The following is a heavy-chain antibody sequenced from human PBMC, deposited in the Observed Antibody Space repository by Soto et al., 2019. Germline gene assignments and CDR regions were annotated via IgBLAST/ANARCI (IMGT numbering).Heavy chain of an antibody. J-gene: IGHJ5*02. V-gene: IGHV1-8*01. CDR1: GYTFTSSD. Sequence: QVQLVQSGAEVKKPGASVKVSCKASGYTFTSSDINWVRQATGQGLEWMGWMNPNSGNTGYAQKFQGRVTMTMNTSISTAYMELSSLRSEDTAVYYCARSRGKGYSGYDYFRFDPWGQGTLVTVSS. CDR3: ARSRGKGYSGYDYFRFDP. CDR2: MNPNSGNT. D-gene: IGHD5-12*01.